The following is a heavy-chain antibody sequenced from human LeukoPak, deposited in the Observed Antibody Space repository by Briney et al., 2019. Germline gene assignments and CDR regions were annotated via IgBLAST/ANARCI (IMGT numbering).Heavy chain of an antibody. J-gene: IGHJ4*02. CDR3: ARGGGGSGWYRGKDY. D-gene: IGHD6-19*01. CDR1: GFTFSSYS. Sequence: GGSLRLSCAASGFTFSSYSMNWVRQAPGKGLGWVSSISSSSSYIYYADSVKGRFTISRDNAKNSLYLQMNSLRAEDTAVYYCARGGGGSGWYRGKDYWGQGTLVTVSS. V-gene: IGHV3-21*01. CDR2: ISSSSSYI.